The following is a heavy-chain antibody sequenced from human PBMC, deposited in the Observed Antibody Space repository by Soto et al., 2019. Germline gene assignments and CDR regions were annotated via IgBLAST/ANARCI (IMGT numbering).Heavy chain of an antibody. J-gene: IGHJ4*02. V-gene: IGHV3-23*01. CDR2: ISGNGGST. D-gene: IGHD6-6*01. Sequence: LRLSCAASGFTFSSYAMSWVRQAPGRGLEWVSIISGNGGSTYYAASVKGRFTISRDNTKNTLYLQMDSLTAEDTAVYYCAKGSEFSNSYTLDFDFWGQGALVTVSS. CDR1: GFTFSSYA. CDR3: AKGSEFSNSYTLDFDF.